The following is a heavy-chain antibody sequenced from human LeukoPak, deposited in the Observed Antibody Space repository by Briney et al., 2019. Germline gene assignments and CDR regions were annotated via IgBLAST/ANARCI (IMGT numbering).Heavy chain of an antibody. CDR3: ARDKVRGTFDY. CDR1: GGSISSGSYY. Sequence: SETLSLTCTVSGGSISSGSYYWGWIRQPPGKGLEWIGSIYYSGSTYYNPSLKSRVTISVDTSKNQFSLKLSSVTAADTAVYYCARDKVRGTFDYWGQGTLVTVSS. V-gene: IGHV4-39*02. D-gene: IGHD3-10*01. CDR2: IYYSGST. J-gene: IGHJ4*02.